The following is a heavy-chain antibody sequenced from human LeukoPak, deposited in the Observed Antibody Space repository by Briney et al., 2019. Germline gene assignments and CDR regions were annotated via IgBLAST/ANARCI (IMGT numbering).Heavy chain of an antibody. D-gene: IGHD6-13*01. J-gene: IGHJ6*03. CDR2: IYYSGST. Sequence: SETLSLTCAVYGGSFSGYYWSWIRQPPGKGLEWIGYIYYSGSTNYNPSLKSRVTISVDTSKNQFSLKLSSVTAADTAVYYCARVIKQQVGRYMDVWGKGTTVTVSS. CDR1: GGSFSGYY. V-gene: IGHV4-59*01. CDR3: ARVIKQQVGRYMDV.